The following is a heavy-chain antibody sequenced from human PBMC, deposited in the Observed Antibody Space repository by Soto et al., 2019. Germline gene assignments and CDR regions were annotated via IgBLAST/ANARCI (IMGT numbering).Heavy chain of an antibody. CDR1: GFTFSNFG. Sequence: QVQVVESGGGVVQPGRSLRLSCAASGFTFSNFGMHWVRQAPGKGLEWVAAISSDGSDKYHLDSVKGRFIISRDNSKNTLFLQMNSLRVEDTAVYYCVRGSDVARQELDYWGQGTLVTVSS. D-gene: IGHD2-15*01. V-gene: IGHV3-30*03. J-gene: IGHJ4*02. CDR2: ISSDGSDK. CDR3: VRGSDVARQELDY.